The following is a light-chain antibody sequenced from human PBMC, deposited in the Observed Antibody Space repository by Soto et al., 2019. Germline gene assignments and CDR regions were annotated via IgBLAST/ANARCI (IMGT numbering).Light chain of an antibody. CDR2: WAS. CDR3: QQYYTTAPT. CDR1: QSVLYSSSNMNY. J-gene: IGKJ2*01. Sequence: DIVMTQSPDSLAVSLGERATIYCKSSQSVLYSSSNMNYLAWYQQKTGQPPKLLIYWASTRESGVPDRFSGSGSGTDFTLTISSLQAEDVAVYYCQQYYTTAPTFGQGTKLEIK. V-gene: IGKV4-1*01.